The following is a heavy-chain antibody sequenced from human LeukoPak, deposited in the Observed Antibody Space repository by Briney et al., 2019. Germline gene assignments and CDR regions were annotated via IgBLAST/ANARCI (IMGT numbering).Heavy chain of an antibody. J-gene: IGHJ6*03. CDR1: GYTFTGYY. CDR3: ARGDTFLTYYYGSGPYMDV. CDR2: INPNSGGT. Sequence: GASVKVSCKASGYTFTGYYMHWVRQAPGQGLEWMGWINPNSGGTNYAQKFQGRVTITADKSTSTAYMELSSLRSEDTAVYYCARGDTFLTYYYGSGPYMDVWGKGTTVTVSS. D-gene: IGHD3-10*01. V-gene: IGHV1-2*02.